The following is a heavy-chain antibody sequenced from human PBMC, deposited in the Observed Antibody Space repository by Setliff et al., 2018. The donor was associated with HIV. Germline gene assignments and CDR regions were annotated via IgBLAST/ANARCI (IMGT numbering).Heavy chain of an antibody. V-gene: IGHV3-49*04. CDR3: TRDGVIKYYYYYYMDV. D-gene: IGHD3-10*01. J-gene: IGHJ6*03. CDR1: GFTFGDYS. CDR2: IRSTPYGGTT. Sequence: GESLKISCTASGFTFGDYSMSWVRQAPGKGLEWVAFIRSTPYGGTTEYAAPVKGRFTISRDDSKSIAYLQMNSLKTEDTAVYYCTRDGVIKYYYYYYMDVWGKGTTVTVSS.